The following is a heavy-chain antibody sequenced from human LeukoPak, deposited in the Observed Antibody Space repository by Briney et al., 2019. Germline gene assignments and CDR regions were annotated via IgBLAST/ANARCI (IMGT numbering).Heavy chain of an antibody. CDR2: INHSGST. J-gene: IGHJ4*02. CDR3: APRGYYDSSGYYYFDN. CDR1: GGPFSGYY. V-gene: IGHV4-34*01. D-gene: IGHD3-22*01. Sequence: SETLSLTCAVYGGPFSGYYWSWIHQPPGKGLEWIGEINHSGSTDYNPSLKSRVTISIDTSKNQFSLKLSSVTAADTAVYYCAPRGYYDSSGYYYFDNWGQGTLVTVSS.